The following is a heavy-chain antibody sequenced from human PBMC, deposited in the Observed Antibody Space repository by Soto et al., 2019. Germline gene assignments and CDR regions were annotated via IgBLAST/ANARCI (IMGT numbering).Heavy chain of an antibody. CDR1: GFTFSSYA. J-gene: IGHJ5*02. D-gene: IGHD3-10*01. Sequence: GGSLSRSCAASGFTFSSYAMSWVRQAPGKGLEWVSAISGSGGSTYYADSVKGRFTISRDNSKNTLYLQMNSLRAEDTAVYYCAKDYFKYGSGPLAPWGQGTLVTVSS. CDR3: AKDYFKYGSGPLAP. CDR2: ISGSGGST. V-gene: IGHV3-23*01.